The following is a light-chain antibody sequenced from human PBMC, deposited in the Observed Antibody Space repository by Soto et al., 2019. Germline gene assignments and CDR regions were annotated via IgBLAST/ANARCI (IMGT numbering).Light chain of an antibody. CDR1: SSNVGGYNF. V-gene: IGLV2-23*02. Sequence: QSVLTQPASVSGSPGQSIAISCTGTSSNVGGYNFVSWYQQHPGKAPKLLIYEVNKRPSGVSNRFSGSKSDNTASPTISGLQAEDEADYYCCSYGGDRIFGGGTKLTVL. CDR2: EVN. J-gene: IGLJ2*01. CDR3: CSYGGDRI.